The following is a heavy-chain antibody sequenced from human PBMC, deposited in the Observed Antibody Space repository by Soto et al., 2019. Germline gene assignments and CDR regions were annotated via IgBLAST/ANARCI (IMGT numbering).Heavy chain of an antibody. V-gene: IGHV3-30*03. Sequence: QVQLVESGGGVVQPGRSLRLSCAASGFTFSAYGMHWVRQAPGKGLEWVTVISYDGSNKYYADSVKGRFTISRDNSENTLYLQMNSLKIEDTAVYYCTTGITTMTSYWGQGTLVSVSS. J-gene: IGHJ4*02. D-gene: IGHD3-9*01. CDR1: GFTFSAYG. CDR3: TTGITTMTSY. CDR2: ISYDGSNK.